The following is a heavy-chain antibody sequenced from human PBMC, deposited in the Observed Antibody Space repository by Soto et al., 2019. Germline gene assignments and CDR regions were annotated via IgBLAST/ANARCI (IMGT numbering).Heavy chain of an antibody. CDR2: ITPLFGTA. V-gene: IGHV1-69*12. CDR3: AQTLGLAVAGPGRFDL. CDR1: GGTFSNYA. D-gene: IGHD6-19*01. J-gene: IGHJ2*01. Sequence: QVQLVQSGAEVKKPGSSVKVSCKASGGTFSNYAISWVRQAPGQGLEWMGGITPLFGTANYAQNFQGRVTITADDSTTTAYMELSSLKSEDTAVYYCAQTLGLAVAGPGRFDLWGRGTLITVSS.